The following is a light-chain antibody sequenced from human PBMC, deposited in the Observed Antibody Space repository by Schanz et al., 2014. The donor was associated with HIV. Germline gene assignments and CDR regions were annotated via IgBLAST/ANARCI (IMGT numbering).Light chain of an antibody. CDR3: CSYTTTSTYV. J-gene: IGLJ1*01. CDR2: DVS. V-gene: IGLV2-14*03. CDR1: SSDVGGYNY. Sequence: QSALTQPPSASGSPGQSVTISCTGTSSDVGGYNYVSWYQQHPGKAPKLMIYDVSNRPSGVSSRFSGSKSGNTASLTISGLQDEDEADYYCCSYTTTSTYVFGAGTKLTVL.